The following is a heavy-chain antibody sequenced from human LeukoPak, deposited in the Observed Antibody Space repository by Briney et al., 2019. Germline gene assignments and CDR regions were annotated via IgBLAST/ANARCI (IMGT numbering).Heavy chain of an antibody. V-gene: IGHV3-30-3*01. CDR2: ISYDGSNK. Sequence: PGRSLRLSCAASGFTFSSYAMHWVRQAPGKGLEWVAVISYDGSNKYYADSVKGRFTISRDNSKNTLYLQMNSLRAEDTAVYYCARDGIRAFDIWGQGTVVTVSS. CDR1: GFTFSSYA. CDR3: ARDGIRAFDI. J-gene: IGHJ3*02.